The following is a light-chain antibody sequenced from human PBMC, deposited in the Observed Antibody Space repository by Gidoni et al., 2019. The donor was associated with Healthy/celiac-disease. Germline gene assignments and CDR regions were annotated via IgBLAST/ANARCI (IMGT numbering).Light chain of an antibody. J-gene: IGKJ4*01. CDR1: QGISSW. CDR2: ASS. Sequence: DIQMTQSPSSVSASVGDRVTITCRASQGISSWLAWCQQRPGKAPKLLIYASSSLQSGVPSRFRGSGSGTDFTLTIRSLQPEDFATYYCQQANSFLTFGGGTKGRS. V-gene: IGKV1-12*01. CDR3: QQANSFLT.